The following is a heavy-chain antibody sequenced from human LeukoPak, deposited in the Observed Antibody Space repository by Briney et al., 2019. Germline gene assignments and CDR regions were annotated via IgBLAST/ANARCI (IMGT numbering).Heavy chain of an antibody. CDR1: GFTFSSYG. CDR3: ARAELPAAIKSGAFDI. V-gene: IGHV3-33*01. CDR2: IWSDGSNK. Sequence: PGGSLRLSCAASGFTFSSYGMHWVRQAPGKGLEWVAVIWSDGSNKYYADSVKGRFTISGDNSKNTLYLQMNSLRAEDTAVYYCARAELPAAIKSGAFDIWGQGTMVTVSS. D-gene: IGHD2-2*01. J-gene: IGHJ3*02.